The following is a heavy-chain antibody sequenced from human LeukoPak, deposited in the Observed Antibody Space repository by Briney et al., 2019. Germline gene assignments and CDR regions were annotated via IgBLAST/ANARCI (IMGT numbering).Heavy chain of an antibody. CDR1: GFTFSNYA. CDR2: ISASGDAT. V-gene: IGHV3-23*01. J-gene: IGHJ4*02. Sequence: GGSLRLSCAASGFTFSNYAMAWVRQAPGKGLEWVSGISASGDATSDADSVKGRFTISRDNSKNTLYLEMNRLRAVDTAVYYCAARPVEGLGPLDFWGQGTLVTVSS. CDR3: AARPVEGLGPLDF.